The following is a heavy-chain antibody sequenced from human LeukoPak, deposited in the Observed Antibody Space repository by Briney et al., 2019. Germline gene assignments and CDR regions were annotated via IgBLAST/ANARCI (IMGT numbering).Heavy chain of an antibody. D-gene: IGHD2/OR15-2a*01. CDR2: FDPEDGET. CDR1: GYTLTELS. J-gene: IGHJ4*02. V-gene: IGHV1-24*01. Sequence: ASVKVSCKVPGYTLTELSIHWVRQAPGKGLEWMGGFDPEDGETIYAQKFQGRVTMTEDTSTDTAYMELSSLRSEDTAAYYCATASMSKTPDFDYWSQGTLVTVSS. CDR3: ATASMSKTPDFDY.